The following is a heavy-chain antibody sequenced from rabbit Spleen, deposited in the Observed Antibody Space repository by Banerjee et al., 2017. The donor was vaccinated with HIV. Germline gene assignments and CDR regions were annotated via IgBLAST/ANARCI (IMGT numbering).Heavy chain of an antibody. Sequence: QSLEESGGDLVKPGASLTLTCTASGFSFSSNDYMCWVRQAPGKGLEWISCIAGSSSDFTYSATWAKGRFTISRTSSTTVTLRMTSLTAADRATYFCARDLVGVIGWNFYLWGQGTLVTVS. CDR3: ARDLVGVIGWNFYL. D-gene: IGHD1-1*01. V-gene: IGHV1S40*01. J-gene: IGHJ4*01. CDR1: GFSFSSNDY. CDR2: IAGSSSDFT.